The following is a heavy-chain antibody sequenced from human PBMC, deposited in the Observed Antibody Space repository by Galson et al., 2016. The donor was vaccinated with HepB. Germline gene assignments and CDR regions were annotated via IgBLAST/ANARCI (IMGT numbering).Heavy chain of an antibody. CDR2: AFYSGSGNT. CDR1: GGSVNSGAWY. D-gene: IGHD3-3*01. J-gene: IGHJ2*01. V-gene: IGHV4-61*08. CDR3: ARGGMVNSYWYFDL. Sequence: SETLSLTCTVSGGSVNSGAWYWSWIRQPPGKGLQWIGYAFYSGSGNTNYNPSLKSRVTISVDTSKNQFSLNLNSVTAADTAIYYCARGGMVNSYWYFDLWGRGTLVTVSS.